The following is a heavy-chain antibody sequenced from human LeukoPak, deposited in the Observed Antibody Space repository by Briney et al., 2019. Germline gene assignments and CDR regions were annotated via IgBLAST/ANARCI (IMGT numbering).Heavy chain of an antibody. CDR3: AKSSLGTITAGPFDY. D-gene: IGHD5-12*01. CDR2: ISGYNGNT. CDR1: GYTFSSYG. J-gene: IGHJ4*02. V-gene: IGHV1-18*01. Sequence: ASVKVSCKASGYTFSSYGIAWVRQAPGQGLEWMGWISGYNGNTNYAQKLQGRVSITTDTSTTTAYMELRSLTSDDTALFSCAKSSLGTITAGPFDYWGQGTLVTVSS.